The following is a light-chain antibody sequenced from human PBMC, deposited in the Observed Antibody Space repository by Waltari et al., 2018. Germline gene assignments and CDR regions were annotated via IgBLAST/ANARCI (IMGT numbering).Light chain of an antibody. CDR3: LQDYNYPRT. Sequence: AIQTTQSPSSLSAPVGDRVTITCRASQGIRNDLGWYQQKPGKAPKPLIYAASSLQSGVPSRFSGSGSGTDFTLTISSLQPEDFATYYCLQDYNYPRTFGQGTKVEIK. CDR2: AAS. J-gene: IGKJ1*01. CDR1: QGIRND. V-gene: IGKV1-6*01.